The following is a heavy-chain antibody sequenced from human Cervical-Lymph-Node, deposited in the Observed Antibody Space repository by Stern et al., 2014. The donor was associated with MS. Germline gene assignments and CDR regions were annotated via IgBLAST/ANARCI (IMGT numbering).Heavy chain of an antibody. CDR1: GFTFSIYN. J-gene: IGHJ4*02. D-gene: IGHD1-1*01. V-gene: IGHV3-48*02. Sequence: EVQLVESGGGLVQPGGSLRLSCAVSGFTFSIYNMNWVRQAPGKGLEWVSYITSTSSAIYYADSVRGRFTISRDNANNSLYLQMNSLKEEDTAVYYCTRGGRLPPNEIDYWGQGTLVIVSS. CDR2: ITSTSSAI. CDR3: TRGGRLPPNEIDY.